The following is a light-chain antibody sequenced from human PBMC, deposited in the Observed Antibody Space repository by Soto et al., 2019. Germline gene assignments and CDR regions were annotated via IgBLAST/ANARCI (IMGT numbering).Light chain of an antibody. Sequence: DLQMTQSPSSLSASVGDRVTITCRASPGIRNDLAWYQQKPGKAPKRLIYAASSLQSGVPSRFSGSGSGTEFTLTISSLQPEDFATYYCLQHNSYPHTFGQGTKVEIK. V-gene: IGKV1-17*01. CDR2: AAS. CDR3: LQHNSYPHT. J-gene: IGKJ1*01. CDR1: PGIRND.